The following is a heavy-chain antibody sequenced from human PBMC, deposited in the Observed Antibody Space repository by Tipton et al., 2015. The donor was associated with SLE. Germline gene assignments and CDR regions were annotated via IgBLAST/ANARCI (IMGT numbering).Heavy chain of an antibody. CDR3: ARDPARLGYFDY. CDR2: MSYDGSNK. V-gene: IGHV3-30-3*01. Sequence: SLRLSCAASGFTFSSYAMHWVRQAPGKGLEWVAVMSYDGSNKYYADSVKGRFTISRDNSKNTLYLQMNSLRAEDTAVYYCARDPARLGYFDYWGQETLVTVSS. D-gene: IGHD3-9*01. J-gene: IGHJ4*02. CDR1: GFTFSSYA.